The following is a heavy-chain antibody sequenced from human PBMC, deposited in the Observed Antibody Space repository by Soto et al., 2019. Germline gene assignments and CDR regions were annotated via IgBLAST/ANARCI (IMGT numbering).Heavy chain of an antibody. Sequence: PRGSLRLSCAASGFTFSSYAMSWVRQAPGKGLEWVSAISGSGGSTYYADSVKGRFTISRDNSKNTLYLQMNSLRAEDTAVYYCAKATELDYYGSGSYVPGFDYWGQGTLVTVSS. V-gene: IGHV3-23*01. CDR2: ISGSGGST. CDR1: GFTFSSYA. D-gene: IGHD3-10*01. CDR3: AKATELDYYGSGSYVPGFDY. J-gene: IGHJ4*02.